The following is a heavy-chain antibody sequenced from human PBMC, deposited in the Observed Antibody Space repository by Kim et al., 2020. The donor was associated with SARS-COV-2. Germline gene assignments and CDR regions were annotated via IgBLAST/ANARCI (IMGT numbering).Heavy chain of an antibody. CDR2: INAGNGNT. D-gene: IGHD3-10*01. CDR1: GYTFTSYA. J-gene: IGHJ5*02. Sequence: ASVKVSCKASGYTFTSYAMHWVRQAPGQRLEWMGWINAGNGNTKYSQKFQGRVTITRDTSASTAYMELSSLRSEDTAVYYCARGPLWFGGGWFDPWGQGTLVTVSS. V-gene: IGHV1-3*01. CDR3: ARGPLWFGGGWFDP.